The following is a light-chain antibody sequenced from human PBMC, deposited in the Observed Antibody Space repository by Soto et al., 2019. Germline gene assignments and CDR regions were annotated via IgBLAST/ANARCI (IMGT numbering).Light chain of an antibody. CDR3: QQYHSYSWT. CDR1: QSINSW. CDR2: KAS. Sequence: DIQMTQSPSTLSASVGDRVTITCRASQSINSWLAWYQQKPGKAPSLVIYKASILESGVPSRFSGSGSGTEFTLTISSLQPDVFATYYCQQYHSYSWTFGQGTKVDMK. V-gene: IGKV1-5*03. J-gene: IGKJ1*01.